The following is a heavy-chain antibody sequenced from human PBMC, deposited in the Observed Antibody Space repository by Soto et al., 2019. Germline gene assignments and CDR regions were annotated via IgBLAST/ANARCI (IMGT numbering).Heavy chain of an antibody. D-gene: IGHD3-10*01. CDR1: GCSISSYY. CDR3: ASQVPGPYGSGSYFDY. CDR2: IYYSGRT. Sequence: QVQLQESGPGLVKPSETLSLTCTVSGCSISSYYWSWIRQPTGKGLEWIGYIYYSGRTNYNPSLKSRVTISVDTSKNQFSLKLSSVTAADTAVYYCASQVPGPYGSGSYFDYWGQGTLVTVSS. J-gene: IGHJ4*02. V-gene: IGHV4-59*08.